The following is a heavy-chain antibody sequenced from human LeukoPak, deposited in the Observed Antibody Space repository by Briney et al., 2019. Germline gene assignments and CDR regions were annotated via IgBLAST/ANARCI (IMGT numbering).Heavy chain of an antibody. J-gene: IGHJ3*02. CDR1: GYTFTNYY. CDR2: IIPNSGGT. CDR3: AREVYAFDI. V-gene: IGHV1-2*02. D-gene: IGHD2-8*01. Sequence: APVKVSCKASGYTFTNYYIHWVRQAPGQGLEWMGWIIPNSGGTNYAQKFQGRVTMTRDTSISTAYMEVSRLRSDDTAMYYCAREVYAFDIWGQGTMVTVSS.